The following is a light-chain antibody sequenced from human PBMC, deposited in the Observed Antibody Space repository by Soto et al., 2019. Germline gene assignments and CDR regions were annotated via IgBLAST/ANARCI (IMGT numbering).Light chain of an antibody. CDR2: GVS. CDR1: SSDVGGDNY. J-gene: IGLJ2*01. CDR3: SSYTSSSTYVL. Sequence: QYALTQPPSISGSPGQSITISCAGTSSDVGGDNYVSWYQHHPGKAPKLIIYGVSNRPSGLSHRFSGSKSGNTASLTISGLRAEDEADYFCSSYTSSSTYVLFGGGTKLTVL. V-gene: IGLV2-14*03.